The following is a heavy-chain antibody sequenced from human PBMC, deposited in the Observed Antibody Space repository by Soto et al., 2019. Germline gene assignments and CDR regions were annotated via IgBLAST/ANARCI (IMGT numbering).Heavy chain of an antibody. V-gene: IGHV3-30*03. J-gene: IGHJ6*02. CDR1: GFTFSTNG. Sequence: GGSLRLSCAASGFTFSTNGMHWVRQAPGKGLEWVTLISYDGSYAYYLDSVKGRFTISRDNSKNTLYLQMNSLRAEDTAVYYCARDPKGWGSFSYYYYGMDVWGQGTTVTVSS. D-gene: IGHD7-27*01. CDR3: ARDPKGWGSFSYYYYGMDV. CDR2: ISYDGSYA.